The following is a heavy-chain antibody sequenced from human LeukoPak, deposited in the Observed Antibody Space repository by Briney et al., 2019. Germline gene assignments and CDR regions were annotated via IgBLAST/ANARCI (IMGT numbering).Heavy chain of an antibody. CDR2: ITNTGNT. D-gene: IGHD3-10*01. Sequence: SETLSLTCTVSGDSISNSAYYWVWIRQPPGKGLEWIGTITNTGNTYSNPSLKSRVTISIDTSKTQISLKLTSVTTADTAVFYCARKTPGTSVDVWGQGTPVTVSS. V-gene: IGHV4-39*01. J-gene: IGHJ6*02. CDR1: GDSISNSAYY. CDR3: ARKTPGTSVDV.